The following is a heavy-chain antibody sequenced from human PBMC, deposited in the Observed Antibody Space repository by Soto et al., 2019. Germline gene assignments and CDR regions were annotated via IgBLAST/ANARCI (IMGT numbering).Heavy chain of an antibody. CDR3: AIAVAGTVEYYFDY. D-gene: IGHD6-19*01. V-gene: IGHV1-69*13. Sequence: SVKVSCKASGCTFSSYAISWVRQAPGQVLEWMGGIIPIFGTANYAQKFQGRVTITADESTSTAYMELSSLRSEDTAVYYCAIAVAGTVEYYFDYWGQGTLVTVSS. CDR2: IIPIFGTA. J-gene: IGHJ4*02. CDR1: GCTFSSYA.